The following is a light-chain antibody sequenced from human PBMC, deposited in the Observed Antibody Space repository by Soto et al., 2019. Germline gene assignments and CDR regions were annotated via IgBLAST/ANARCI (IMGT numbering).Light chain of an antibody. V-gene: IGLV2-14*01. Sequence: QSVLTQPASVSGSPGQSMTIYCTGTSSDVGGYNYVSWYQQHPGKAPKLMIYDVSNRPSGASNRFSGSKSGNTASLTISGLQAEDEADYYCSSYTSSSTFGVFGTGTKVTV. CDR3: SSYTSSSTFGV. J-gene: IGLJ1*01. CDR1: SSDVGGYNY. CDR2: DVS.